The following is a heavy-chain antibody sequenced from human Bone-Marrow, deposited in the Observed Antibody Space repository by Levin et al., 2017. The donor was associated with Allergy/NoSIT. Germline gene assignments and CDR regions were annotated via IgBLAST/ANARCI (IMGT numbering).Heavy chain of an antibody. CDR1: GYTFSSYG. V-gene: IGHV1-18*01. CDR2: MDTYSGKT. Sequence: KPGESLKISCKASGYTFSSYGIGWVRQAPGQGLEWMGWMDTYSGKTHYVEELQGRVTMTKDTSTSTAYMELRSLKSDDTGIYYCARVGLYSSGWDPVPYYGMDVWGQGTTVTVSS. CDR3: ARVGLYSSGWDPVPYYGMDV. D-gene: IGHD6-19*01. J-gene: IGHJ6*02.